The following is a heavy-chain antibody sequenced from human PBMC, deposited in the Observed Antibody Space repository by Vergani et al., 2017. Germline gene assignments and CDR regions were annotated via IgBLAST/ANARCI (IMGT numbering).Heavy chain of an antibody. D-gene: IGHD3-10*01. V-gene: IGHV4-39*07. Sequence: QLQLQESGPGLVKPSETLSLICTVSGGSINPSSSFWGWIRQSPGKGLEWIGSIYQSGTTYYNPSLKSRVTVSVDESRNLFSLRLNSVTAADTAMYYCAVRPRVNLVGGEIVTKRTFDYWSQGSLVTVSS. CDR2: IYQSGTT. J-gene: IGHJ4*02. CDR1: GGSINPSSSF. CDR3: AVRPRVNLVGGEIVTKRTFDY.